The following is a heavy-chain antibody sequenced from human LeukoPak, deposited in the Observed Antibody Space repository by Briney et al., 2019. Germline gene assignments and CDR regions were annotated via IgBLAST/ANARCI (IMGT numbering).Heavy chain of an antibody. CDR1: GFTFSHYA. D-gene: IGHD6-13*01. CDR3: ARSRIATPGRVY. J-gene: IGHJ4*02. Sequence: GGSLRLSRAASGFTFSHYAVHWVRQAPGKELEWVAVISYDGNKKFYADSVKGRFNISRDNSQSTLYLQMNSLRADDTAVYYCARSRIATPGRVYWGQGTLVTVSS. CDR2: ISYDGNKK. V-gene: IGHV3-30*04.